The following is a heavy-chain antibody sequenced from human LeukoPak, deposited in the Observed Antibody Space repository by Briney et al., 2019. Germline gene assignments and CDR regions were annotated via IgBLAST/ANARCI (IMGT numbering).Heavy chain of an antibody. V-gene: IGHV1-18*04. J-gene: IGHJ3*02. D-gene: IGHD3-22*01. Sequence: ASVKVSCKASGYTFTGYYMHWVRQAPGQGLEWMGWINAYNGNTNYAQKLQGRVTMTTDTSTSTAYMELRSLRSDDTAVYYCARDSPNYYDSSGYIDAFDIWGQGTMVTVSS. CDR3: ARDSPNYYDSSGYIDAFDI. CDR1: GYTFTGYY. CDR2: INAYNGNT.